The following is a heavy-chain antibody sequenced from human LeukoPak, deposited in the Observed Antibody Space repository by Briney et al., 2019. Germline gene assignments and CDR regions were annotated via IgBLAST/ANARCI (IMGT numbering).Heavy chain of an antibody. CDR3: ARETEMASSNWFDP. Sequence: PSETLSLTCTVSGGSISSYYWSWIRQPPGKGLEWIGYIYYSGSTNYNPSLKSRVTISVVTSKDEFFLKLTSVTAADTAVYYCARETEMASSNWFDPWGQGTLVTVSS. V-gene: IGHV4-59*01. CDR2: IYYSGST. J-gene: IGHJ5*02. CDR1: GGSISSYY. D-gene: IGHD5-24*01.